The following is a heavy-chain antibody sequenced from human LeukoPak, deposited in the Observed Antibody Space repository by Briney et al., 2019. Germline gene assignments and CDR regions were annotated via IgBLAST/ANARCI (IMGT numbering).Heavy chain of an antibody. Sequence: GGSLRLSCAASEFTFSSFEMNWVRQAPGKGLESVSAISGSGDRLYYADSMKGRFTISRDNSMNTLYLQVNSLRAEDTAVYYCAKDQLGAMLYFDYWGQGTLVTVSS. D-gene: IGHD3-16*01. CDR1: EFTFSSFE. J-gene: IGHJ4*02. CDR3: AKDQLGAMLYFDY. V-gene: IGHV3-23*01. CDR2: ISGSGDRL.